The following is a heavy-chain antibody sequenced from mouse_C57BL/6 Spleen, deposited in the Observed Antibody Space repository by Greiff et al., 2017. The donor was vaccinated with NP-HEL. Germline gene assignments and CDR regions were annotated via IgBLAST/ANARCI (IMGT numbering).Heavy chain of an antibody. V-gene: IGHV1-69*01. J-gene: IGHJ2*01. CDR2: IDPSDSYT. CDR1: GYTFTSYW. Sequence: QVQLKQPGAELVMPGASVKLSCKASGYTFTSYWMHWVKQRPGHGLEWIGEIDPSDSYTNSNQKFKGKSTLAVDKSSSTAYMQLSSLTSEDSAVYYCARPHYYGSSYEDYFDYWGQGTTLTVSS. D-gene: IGHD1-1*01. CDR3: ARPHYYGSSYEDYFDY.